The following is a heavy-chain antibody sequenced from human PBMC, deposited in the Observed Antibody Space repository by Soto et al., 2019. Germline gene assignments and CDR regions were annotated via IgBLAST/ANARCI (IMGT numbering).Heavy chain of an antibody. D-gene: IGHD2-2*01. CDR3: ARRGFVGCSSTSRNYYYYGMDV. J-gene: IGHJ6*02. V-gene: IGHV1-18*01. Sequence: QVQLVQSGAEVKKPGASVQVSCKASGYTFTSYGISWVRQAPGQGLEWMGWISAYNGNTNYAQKPQGRVTMTTDTSTSTAYMELRSLRSDDTAVYYCARRGFVGCSSTSRNYYYYGMDVWGQGTTVTVSS. CDR1: GYTFTSYG. CDR2: ISAYNGNT.